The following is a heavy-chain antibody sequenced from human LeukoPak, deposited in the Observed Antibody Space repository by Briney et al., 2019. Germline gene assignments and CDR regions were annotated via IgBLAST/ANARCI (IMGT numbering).Heavy chain of an antibody. CDR1: GYTFTSYS. Sequence: ASVKVSCKASGYTFTSYSMHWVRQAPGQGLEWMGIINPNGGSTIYAQKFQGRVTMTRDTSTSTVYMNLTSLRSEDTAVYYCARGGMVRDRRHFQFDHCGQGTLVTVSS. CDR3: ARGGMVRDRRHFQFDH. V-gene: IGHV1-46*01. D-gene: IGHD3-10*01. CDR2: INPNGGST. J-gene: IGHJ4*02.